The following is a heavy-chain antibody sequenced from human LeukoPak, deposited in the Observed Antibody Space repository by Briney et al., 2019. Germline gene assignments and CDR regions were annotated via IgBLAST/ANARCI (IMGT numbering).Heavy chain of an antibody. CDR3: ARVEMATIGRPFDY. V-gene: IGHV1-8*03. CDR2: MNPKSGNT. J-gene: IGHJ4*02. CDR1: GYTFTSYD. D-gene: IGHD5-24*01. Sequence: ASVKVSCKASGYTFTSYDINWVRQATGQGLEWMGWMNPKSGNTGNAQKFQGRVTITRNTSITTAYMELSSLRSEDTAVYYCARVEMATIGRPFDYWGQGTLVTVSS.